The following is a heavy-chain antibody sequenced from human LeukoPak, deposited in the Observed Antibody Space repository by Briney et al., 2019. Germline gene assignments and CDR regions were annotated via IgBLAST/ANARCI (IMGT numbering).Heavy chain of an antibody. CDR3: ARDRGVGWFDP. D-gene: IGHD2-8*01. Sequence: GGSLRLSCAASGFSFNTYNMNWVRQAPGKGLEWVANINQDGGEKKYVDSVKGRFTISRDNANNSLYLQMNSLRAEDTAVYYCARDRGVGWFDPWGQGTLVTVSS. V-gene: IGHV3-7*05. CDR1: GFSFNTYN. J-gene: IGHJ5*02. CDR2: INQDGGEK.